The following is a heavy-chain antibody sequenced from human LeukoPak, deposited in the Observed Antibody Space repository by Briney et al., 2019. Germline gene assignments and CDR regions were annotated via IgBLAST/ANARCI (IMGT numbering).Heavy chain of an antibody. D-gene: IGHD3-16*01. CDR1: GLSFSTYW. V-gene: IGHV3-7*03. CDR2: VKHDGSEK. Sequence: GGSLRLSCAASGLSFSTYWMSWVRQAPGQGLEWVANVKHDGSEKYYVDSVKGRFTVSRDNAKKSLYLQMSSLRDEDTAVYYCASVSPGYNDGSYFAYWGQGTLVTVSS. J-gene: IGHJ4*02. CDR3: ASVSPGYNDGSYFAY.